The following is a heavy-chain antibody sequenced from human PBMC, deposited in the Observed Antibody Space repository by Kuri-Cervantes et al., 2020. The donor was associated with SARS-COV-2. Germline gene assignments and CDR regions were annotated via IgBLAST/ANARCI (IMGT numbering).Heavy chain of an antibody. D-gene: IGHD4-17*01. Sequence: LSLTCAASGFTFSSFSMNWVRQAPGKGLEWVAVISYDGSNKYYADSVKGRFTISRDNSKNTLYLQMNSLRAEDTAVYYCARDSTGYGDPFDYWGQGTLVTVSS. CDR3: ARDSTGYGDPFDY. J-gene: IGHJ4*02. CDR1: GFTFSSFS. V-gene: IGHV3-30*03. CDR2: ISYDGSNK.